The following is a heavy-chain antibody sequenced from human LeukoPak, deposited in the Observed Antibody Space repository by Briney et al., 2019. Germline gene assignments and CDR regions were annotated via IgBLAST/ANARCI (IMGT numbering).Heavy chain of an antibody. Sequence: ASVKVSCKASGYTFTSYDINWVRQATGQGLEWMGWMNPNSGNTGYAQKFQGRVTITRNTSISTAYMELGSLRSEDTAVYYCARGIQYCTNGVCCDWFDPWGQGTLVTVSS. J-gene: IGHJ5*02. CDR1: GYTFTSYD. CDR2: MNPNSGNT. CDR3: ARGIQYCTNGVCCDWFDP. D-gene: IGHD2-8*01. V-gene: IGHV1-8*03.